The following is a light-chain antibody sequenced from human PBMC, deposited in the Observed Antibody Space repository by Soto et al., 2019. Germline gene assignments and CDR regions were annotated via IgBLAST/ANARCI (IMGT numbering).Light chain of an antibody. CDR3: SSYAGNYVVL. CDR1: SNDVGGYNY. Sequence: QSALTQPHSASGSPGQSVTISCTGTSNDVGGYNYVSWFQQHPGKVPQLMIYEVTKRPSGVPDRFSGSKSGNTASLTVSGLQAEDEADYYCSSYAGNYVVLFGGGTKLTVL. CDR2: EVT. V-gene: IGLV2-8*01. J-gene: IGLJ2*01.